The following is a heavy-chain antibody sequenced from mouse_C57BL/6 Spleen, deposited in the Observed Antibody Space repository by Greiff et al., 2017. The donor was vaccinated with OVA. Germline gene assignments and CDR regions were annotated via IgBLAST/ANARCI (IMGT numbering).Heavy chain of an antibody. J-gene: IGHJ2*01. CDR1: GYTFTSYW. D-gene: IGHD4-1*01. V-gene: IGHV1-64*01. CDR3: ARSLLGSPDY. Sequence: QVQLQQPGAELVKPGASVKLSCTASGYTFTSYWMHWVKQRPGQGLEWIGMIHPNSGSTNYNEKFKSKATLTVDKSSSTAYMQLSSLTSKDSAVYSCARSLLGSPDYWGQGTTLTVSS. CDR2: IHPNSGST.